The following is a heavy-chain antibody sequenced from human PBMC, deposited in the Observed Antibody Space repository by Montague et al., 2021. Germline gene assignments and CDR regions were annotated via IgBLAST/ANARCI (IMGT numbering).Heavy chain of an antibody. D-gene: IGHD3-10*01. CDR1: GGSISSGGYY. Sequence: TLSLTCTVSGGSISSGGYYWSWIRQLPGKGLEWIGYIFYSGNTYYNPSLKSRVTISVDTSKNQFSLKLSSVTAADTAVYYCARAEDYYGSGSYLGFDYWGQGTLVIVSS. CDR3: ARAEDYYGSGSYLGFDY. CDR2: IFYSGNT. V-gene: IGHV4-31*03. J-gene: IGHJ4*02.